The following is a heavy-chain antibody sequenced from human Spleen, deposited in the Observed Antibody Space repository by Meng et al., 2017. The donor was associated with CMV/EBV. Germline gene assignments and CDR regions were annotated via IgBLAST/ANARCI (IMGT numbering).Heavy chain of an antibody. CDR1: GGSFSSYY. CDR2: IYTSGST. V-gene: IGHV4-59*10. D-gene: IGHD3-3*01. J-gene: IGHJ4*02. Sequence: QVQLQQWGAGLLKPSETLSLTCAVYGGSFSSYYRSWIRQPAGKGLEWIGRIYTSGSTNYNPSLKSRVTMSVDTSKNQFSLKLSSVTAADTAVYYCARIGVGYSFDYWGQGTLVTVSS. CDR3: ARIGVGYSFDY.